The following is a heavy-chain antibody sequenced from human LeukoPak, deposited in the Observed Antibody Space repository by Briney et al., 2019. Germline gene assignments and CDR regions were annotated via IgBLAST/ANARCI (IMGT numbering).Heavy chain of an antibody. CDR3: AREEWFDP. J-gene: IGHJ5*02. CDR2: ISYDGSNK. V-gene: IGHV3-30*03. Sequence: GGSLRLSCAASGFTFSSYGMHWVRQAPGKGLEWVAVISYDGSNKYYADSVKGRFAISRDNSKNTLYLQMNGLRDEDTAVYYCAREEWFDPWGQGTLVTVSS. CDR1: GFTFSSYG.